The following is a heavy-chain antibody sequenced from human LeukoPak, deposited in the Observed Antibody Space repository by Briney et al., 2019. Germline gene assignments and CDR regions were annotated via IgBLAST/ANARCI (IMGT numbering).Heavy chain of an antibody. Sequence: GGSLRLSCAASGFTFSNYNMNWVRQAPGKGLEWVSSISSTSSYIYYADSLKGRFTNSRDNAKNSLYLQMNSLRAEDTAVYYCARAGIAAAGNLYWGQGTLVTVSS. CDR3: ARAGIAAAGNLY. J-gene: IGHJ4*02. CDR1: GFTFSNYN. V-gene: IGHV3-21*01. CDR2: ISSTSSYI. D-gene: IGHD6-13*01.